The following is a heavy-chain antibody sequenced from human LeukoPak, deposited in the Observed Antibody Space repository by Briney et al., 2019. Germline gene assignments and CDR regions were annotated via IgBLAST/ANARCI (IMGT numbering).Heavy chain of an antibody. CDR3: ASGGQQLVNWFDP. CDR1: GGSITSNNYY. CDR2: IYTPGGST. Sequence: SETLSLTCTVSGGSITSNNYYWSWIRQPAGKGLEWIGRIYTPGGSTYYNPSVKSRATISLDTSKNQFSLRLSSVTAADTAVYFCASGGQQLVNWFDPWGQGTLVTVSS. V-gene: IGHV4-61*02. D-gene: IGHD6-13*01. J-gene: IGHJ5*02.